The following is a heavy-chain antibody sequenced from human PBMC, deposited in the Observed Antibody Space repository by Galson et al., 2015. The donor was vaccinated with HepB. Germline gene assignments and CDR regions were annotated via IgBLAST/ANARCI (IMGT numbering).Heavy chain of an antibody. CDR3: ATWYGSGSYGAKHPPFDP. J-gene: IGHJ5*02. D-gene: IGHD3-10*01. Sequence: SVKVSCKVSGYTLTELSMHWVRQAPGKGLEWMGGFDPEDGETIYAQKFQGRVTMTEDTSTDTAYMELSSLRSEDTAVYYCATWYGSGSYGAKHPPFDPWGQGTLVAVSS. CDR2: FDPEDGET. V-gene: IGHV1-24*01. CDR1: GYTLTELS.